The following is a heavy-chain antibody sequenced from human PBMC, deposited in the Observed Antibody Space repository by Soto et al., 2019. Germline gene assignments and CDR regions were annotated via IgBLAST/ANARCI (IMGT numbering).Heavy chain of an antibody. D-gene: IGHD6-19*01. CDR2: IWYDGGNK. CDR1: GFNFSSYV. CDR3: ARDGQWLPRDGLRSSYYFDY. J-gene: IGHJ4*02. V-gene: IGHV3-33*01. Sequence: QVQLVESGGGVVQPGRSLRLSCAASGFNFSSYVMHWVRQAPGKGLEWVAVIWYDGGNKYYADSVKGRFTISRYNSKNTLYLQMISVRAEDTVVYYCARDGQWLPRDGLRSSYYFDYWGQGTLVTVSS.